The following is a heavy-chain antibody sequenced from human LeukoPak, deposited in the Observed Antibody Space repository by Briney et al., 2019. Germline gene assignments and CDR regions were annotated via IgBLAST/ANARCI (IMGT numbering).Heavy chain of an antibody. D-gene: IGHD3-10*01. CDR3: TTDSSFFRFGDY. Sequence: GGSLRLSCAASEFTFSNAYMSWVRQAPGKGLEWVGRIRSKTDAGTTDYAAPVKGRFTISRDDSKNILYLQMNSLKTEDTAVYYCTTDSSFFRFGDYWGQGTLVTVSS. J-gene: IGHJ4*02. V-gene: IGHV3-15*01. CDR2: IRSKTDAGTT. CDR1: EFTFSNAY.